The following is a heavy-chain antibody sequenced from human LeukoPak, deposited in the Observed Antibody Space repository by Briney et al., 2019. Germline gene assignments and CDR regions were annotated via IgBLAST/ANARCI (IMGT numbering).Heavy chain of an antibody. CDR3: ARDRVPHDGFDI. V-gene: IGHV3-66*01. Sequence: GGSLRLSCAASGFAVSSNYMNWVRQALGKGLEWVSVIYSGGSTDYTDSVKGRFTISRDRSKNTLYLQMNSLRADDTAVYYCARDRVPHDGFDIWGQGTMVTVSS. CDR1: GFAVSSNY. J-gene: IGHJ3*02. D-gene: IGHD3-10*01. CDR2: IYSGGST.